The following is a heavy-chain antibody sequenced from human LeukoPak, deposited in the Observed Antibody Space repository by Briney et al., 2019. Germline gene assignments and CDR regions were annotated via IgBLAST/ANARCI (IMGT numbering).Heavy chain of an antibody. Sequence: GGSLRLSCAASGFTFSDYSINWVRQAPGKGLEWVSSINPTSTSIYYADSVKGRFTISRDNSKNTLYLQMNSLRAEDTAVYYCAKGHSSGWYEDAFDIWGQGTMVTVSS. CDR3: AKGHSSGWYEDAFDI. CDR1: GFTFSDYS. V-gene: IGHV3-21*04. J-gene: IGHJ3*02. CDR2: INPTSTSI. D-gene: IGHD6-19*01.